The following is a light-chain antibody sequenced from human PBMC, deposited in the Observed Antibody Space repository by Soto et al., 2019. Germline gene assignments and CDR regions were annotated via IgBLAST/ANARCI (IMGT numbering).Light chain of an antibody. CDR3: LSADSSGTYPGYV. CDR2: KDS. J-gene: IGLJ1*01. V-gene: IGLV3-16*01. CDR1: ALPKKY. Sequence: SSELTQPPSVSVSLGQMARITCSGEALPKKYAYWYQQKPGQFPVLVIYKDSERPSGIPERFSGSSSGTIVTLTISGVQAEDEADYYCLSADSSGTYPGYVFGTGTKVTVL.